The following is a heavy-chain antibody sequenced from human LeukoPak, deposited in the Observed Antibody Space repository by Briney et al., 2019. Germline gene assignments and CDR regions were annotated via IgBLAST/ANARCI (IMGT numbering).Heavy chain of an antibody. V-gene: IGHV3-73*01. CDR2: IRSKANSYAT. Sequence: TGGSLRLSCAASGFTFSGSAMHWVRQASGKGLEWVGRIRSKANSYATAYAASVKGRFTISRDDSKNTAYLQMNSLKTEDTAVYYCTSRSRRNTAMVTNPFDYWGQGTLVTVSS. CDR1: GFTFSGSA. J-gene: IGHJ4*02. D-gene: IGHD5-18*01. CDR3: TSRSRRNTAMVTNPFDY.